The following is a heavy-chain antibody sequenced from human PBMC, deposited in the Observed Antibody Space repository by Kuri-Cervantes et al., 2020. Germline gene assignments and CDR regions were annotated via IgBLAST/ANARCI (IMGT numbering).Heavy chain of an antibody. V-gene: IGHV3-53*01. J-gene: IGHJ4*02. CDR1: GFTVSSNY. D-gene: IGHD5-12*01. CDR2: IYSGGST. Sequence: GESLKISCAASGFTVSSNYMSWVRQAPGKGLEWVSVIYSGGSTYYADSVKGRFTISRDNSKNTLYLQVNSLRAEDTAVYYCARASYSGYDFGRPQQPYDYWGQGTLVTVSS. CDR3: ARASYSGYDFGRPQQPYDY.